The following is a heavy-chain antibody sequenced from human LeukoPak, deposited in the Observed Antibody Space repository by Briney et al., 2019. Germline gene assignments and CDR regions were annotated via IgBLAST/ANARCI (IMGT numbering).Heavy chain of an antibody. J-gene: IGHJ3*02. CDR1: GFTFSSYG. CDR3: AKVLVLAFDI. Sequence: GGSLRLSCAASGFTFSSYGMHWVRQAPGKGLEWVSAISGSGGSTYYADSVKGRFTISRDNSKNTLYLQMNSLRAEDTAVYYCAKVLVLAFDIWGQGTMVTVSS. CDR2: ISGSGGST. V-gene: IGHV3-23*01. D-gene: IGHD6-13*01.